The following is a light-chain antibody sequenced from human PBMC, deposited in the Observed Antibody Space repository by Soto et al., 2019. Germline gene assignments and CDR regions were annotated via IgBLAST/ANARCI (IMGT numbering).Light chain of an antibody. Sequence: QSALTQPASVSGSPGQSITISCTGTSSDVGTYNSVSWYQQYPGKAPKLMIHDVSNRPSGVSNRFSGSKSGNTASLTISGLQAEDEADYYCSSYTSSSSDVFGSGNKVTVL. V-gene: IGLV2-14*01. J-gene: IGLJ1*01. CDR1: SSDVGTYNS. CDR2: DVS. CDR3: SSYTSSSSDV.